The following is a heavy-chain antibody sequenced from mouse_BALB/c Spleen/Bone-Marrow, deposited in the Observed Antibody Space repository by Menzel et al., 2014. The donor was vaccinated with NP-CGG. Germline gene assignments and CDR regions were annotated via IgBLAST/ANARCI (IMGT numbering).Heavy chain of an antibody. CDR1: GYTFTDYY. CDR2: IYPGSGNT. V-gene: IGHV1-77*01. J-gene: IGHJ3*01. Sequence: VMLVESGAELARPGTSVKLSCKASGYTFTDYYINWVKQRTGQGLEWIGEIYPGSGNTYYNEKFKGKATLTADKSSSTVNIHLSSLTSEDSAVYFCARDHYGNYEGFDYWGQGTLVTDSA. CDR3: ARDHYGNYEGFDY. D-gene: IGHD2-1*01.